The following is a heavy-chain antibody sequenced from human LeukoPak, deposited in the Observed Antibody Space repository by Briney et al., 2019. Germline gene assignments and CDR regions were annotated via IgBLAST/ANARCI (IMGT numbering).Heavy chain of an antibody. CDR3: ARADLITFGGSPNNFDY. J-gene: IGHJ4*02. V-gene: IGHV1-18*01. D-gene: IGHD3-16*01. CDR1: GYTFTSYA. Sequence: GASVKVSCKASGYTFTSYAISWVRQAPGQGLEWMGWISADNGNTNYAQKLQGRVTMTTDTSTSTAYMELRSLRSDDTAVYYCARADLITFGGSPNNFDYWGQGTLVTVSS. CDR2: ISADNGNT.